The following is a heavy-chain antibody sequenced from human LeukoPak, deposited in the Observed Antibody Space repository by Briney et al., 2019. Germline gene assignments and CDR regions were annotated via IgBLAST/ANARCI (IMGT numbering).Heavy chain of an antibody. CDR3: ASQYSSGFYYFDY. J-gene: IGHJ4*02. V-gene: IGHV4-39*01. D-gene: IGHD6-25*01. Sequence: SETLSLTCTVSGGXISSSSYYWGWIRQPPGKGLEWIGSIYYSGSTYYNPSLKSRVTIFVDTSKNQFSLKLSSVTAADTAVFYCASQYSSGFYYFDYWGQGTLVTVSS. CDR2: IYYSGST. CDR1: GGXISSSSYY.